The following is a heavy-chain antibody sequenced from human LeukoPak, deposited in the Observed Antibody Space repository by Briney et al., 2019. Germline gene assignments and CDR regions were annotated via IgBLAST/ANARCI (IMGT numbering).Heavy chain of an antibody. Sequence: GGSLRLSCAASGFTFSSYSMNWVRQAPGKGLVWVSSISSSSSYIYYADSVKGRFTISRDNAKNSLYLQMNSLRAEDTAVYYCARGRRVSPHASDIWGQGTMVTVSS. V-gene: IGHV3-21*01. D-gene: IGHD3-10*01. CDR1: GFTFSSYS. CDR2: ISSSSSYI. J-gene: IGHJ3*02. CDR3: ARGRRVSPHASDI.